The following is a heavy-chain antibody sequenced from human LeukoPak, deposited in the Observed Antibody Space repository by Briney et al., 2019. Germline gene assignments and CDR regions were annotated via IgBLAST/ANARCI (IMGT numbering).Heavy chain of an antibody. CDR1: GFTFSNAW. CDR3: TTDDSSGCYRWFDP. Sequence: PGGSLRLSCAASGFTFSNAWMSWVRQTPRKRLEWVGRIKSKTDGGTTDYAAPVKGRFAISRDDSKNTLYLQMNSLKTEDTAVYYCTTDDSSGCYRWFDPWGQGTLVTVSS. CDR2: IKSKTDGGTT. V-gene: IGHV3-15*01. J-gene: IGHJ5*02. D-gene: IGHD6-19*01.